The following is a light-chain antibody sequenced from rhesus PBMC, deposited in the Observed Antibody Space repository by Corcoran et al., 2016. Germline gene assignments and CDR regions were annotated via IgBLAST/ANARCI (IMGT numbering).Light chain of an antibody. CDR1: ENVKNN. CDR2: TAS. V-gene: IGKV1-74*01. CDR3: QHSYGAPFT. J-gene: IGKJ3*01. Sequence: DIQMTQSPSSLSASVGDRVTITCRATENVKNNLHWYQQKPGKAPQLLIYTASTLQSGDPSRFSGGGSGTDYTFTISNLLPEDVATYYCQHSYGAPFTFGPGTKLDIK.